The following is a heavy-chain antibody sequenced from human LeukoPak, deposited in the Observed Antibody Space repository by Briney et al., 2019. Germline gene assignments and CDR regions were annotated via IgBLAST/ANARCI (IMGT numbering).Heavy chain of an antibody. Sequence: QPGGSLRLSCAASGFTFSSYWMHWVRQAPGKGLVWVSRINSDGSSTSYADSVKGRFTISRDNAKNTLYLQMNSLRAEDTAVYYCARGDTAMVSAGIIGYWGQGTLVTVSS. CDR2: INSDGSST. CDR1: GFTFSSYW. D-gene: IGHD5-18*01. CDR3: ARGDTAMVSAGIIGY. V-gene: IGHV3-74*01. J-gene: IGHJ4*02.